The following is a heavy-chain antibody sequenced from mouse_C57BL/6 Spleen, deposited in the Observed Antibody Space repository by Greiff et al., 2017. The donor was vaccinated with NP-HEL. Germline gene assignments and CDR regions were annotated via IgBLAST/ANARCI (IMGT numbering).Heavy chain of an antibody. CDR1: GFTFSDYG. D-gene: IGHD4-1*01. V-gene: IGHV5-17*01. CDR2: ISSGNSTI. J-gene: IGHJ4*01. CDR3: ARSGTYYAMDY. Sequence: EVQRVESGGGLVKPGGSLKLSCAASGFTFSDYGMHWVRQAPEKGLEWVAYISSGNSTIYYADTVKGRFTISRDNAKNTLFLQMTSLRSEDTAMYYCARSGTYYAMDYWGQGTSVTVSS.